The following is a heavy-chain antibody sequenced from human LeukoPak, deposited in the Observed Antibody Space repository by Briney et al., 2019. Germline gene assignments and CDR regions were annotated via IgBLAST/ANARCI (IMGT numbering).Heavy chain of an antibody. J-gene: IGHJ4*02. CDR2: ISSNGDIT. CDR1: RFTFNTYA. Sequence: PGGSLRLSCVASRFTFNTYAVNWVRQAPGKGLEWVSAISSNGDITYYADSVKGRFTISRDNSKNTLYLQMNSLRAEDTAVYYCAKNREDYDFWSGYPYWGQGTLVTVSS. V-gene: IGHV3-23*01. D-gene: IGHD3-3*01. CDR3: AKNREDYDFWSGYPY.